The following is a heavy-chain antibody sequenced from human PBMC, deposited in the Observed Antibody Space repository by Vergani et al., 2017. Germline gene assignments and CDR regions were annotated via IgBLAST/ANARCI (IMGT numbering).Heavy chain of an antibody. V-gene: IGHV1-69-2*01. CDR3: ATPQTVTTGGMEV. D-gene: IGHD4-17*01. J-gene: IGHJ6*02. Sequence: EVQLVQSGAEVKKPGATMKISCKVSGYTFTDHYMHWVKQAPGKGLEWMGLVDPEDGETIYAEKFKGRGTIAADTSTDTAHLELSSLRSEDTAVYYCATPQTVTTGGMEVWGQGTTVSVSS. CDR1: GYTFTDHY. CDR2: VDPEDGET.